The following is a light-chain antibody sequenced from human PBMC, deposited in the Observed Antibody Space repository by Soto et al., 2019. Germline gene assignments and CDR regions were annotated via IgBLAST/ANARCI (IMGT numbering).Light chain of an antibody. J-gene: IGLJ1*01. CDR3: CSYAGSYTYV. Sequence: QSALTQPRSVSGSPGQSVTIYCTGTSSDVGGHNYVSWYQQYPGKAPKLLLSSVSKRPSGVPDRFSGSKSGNTASLTISGLQAEDEADYYCCSYAGSYTYVFGTGTKLTVL. CDR2: SVS. V-gene: IGLV2-11*01. CDR1: SSDVGGHNY.